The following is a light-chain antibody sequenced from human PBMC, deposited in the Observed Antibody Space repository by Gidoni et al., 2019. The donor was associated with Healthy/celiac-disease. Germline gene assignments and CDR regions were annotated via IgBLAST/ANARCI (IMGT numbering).Light chain of an antibody. CDR1: QSVSSSY. J-gene: IGKJ1*01. CDR3: QQYGSSPRT. CDR2: GAS. Sequence: EIVLTQSPGTLSLSPGERATLSCRASQSVSSSYLAWYQQKPGQAPRLLIYGASSRATGIPDRFSGSGSGTDFTLTISRLDPEDFAVYYCQQYGSSPRTFGQRTKVEIK. V-gene: IGKV3-20*01.